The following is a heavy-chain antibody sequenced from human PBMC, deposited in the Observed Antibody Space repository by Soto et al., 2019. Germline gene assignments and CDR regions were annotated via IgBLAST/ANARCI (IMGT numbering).Heavy chain of an antibody. CDR3: ARDTDAHYDFWSGYYYYYGMDV. Sequence: VGSVRLSCAASGFTFSSYGMHWVRQAPGKGLEWVAVIWYDGSNKYYADPVKGRFTISRDNSKNTLYLQMNSLRAEDTAVYYCARDTDAHYDFWSGYYYYYGMDVWGQGTTVTVSS. V-gene: IGHV3-33*01. CDR1: GFTFSSYG. CDR2: IWYDGSNK. J-gene: IGHJ6*02. D-gene: IGHD3-3*01.